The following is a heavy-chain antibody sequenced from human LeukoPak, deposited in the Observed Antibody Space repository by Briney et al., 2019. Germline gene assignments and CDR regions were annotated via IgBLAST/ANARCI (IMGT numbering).Heavy chain of an antibody. J-gene: IGHJ4*02. D-gene: IGHD6-19*01. CDR1: GFTFNNYD. Sequence: PGGSLRLSCAASGFTFNNYDMNWVRQAPGKGLEWVSYISSSSSIIYYADSVKGRFTISRDNSKNTLYLQMNGLRGEDTAVYHCARVYTSGWSLPLDYWGQGILVTVSS. CDR3: ARVYTSGWSLPLDY. V-gene: IGHV3-48*01. CDR2: ISSSSSII.